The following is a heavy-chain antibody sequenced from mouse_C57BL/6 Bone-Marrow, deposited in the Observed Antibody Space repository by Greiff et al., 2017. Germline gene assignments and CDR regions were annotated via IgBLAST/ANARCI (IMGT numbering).Heavy chain of an antibody. V-gene: IGHV5-4*01. CDR3: ARLGLDWYFDV. D-gene: IGHD2-2*01. J-gene: IGHJ1*03. CDR1: GFTFSSYA. CDR2: ISDGGSYT. Sequence: EVQLVESGGGLVKPGGSLKLSCAASGFTFSSYAMSWVRQTPEKRLEWVATISDGGSYTYYPDNVKGRFTISRDNAKNNLYLQRSHLKSEDTAMYYCARLGLDWYFDVWGTGTTGTVSA.